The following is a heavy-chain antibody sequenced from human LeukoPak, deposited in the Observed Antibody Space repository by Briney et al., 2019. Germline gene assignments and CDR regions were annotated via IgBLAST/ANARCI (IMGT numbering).Heavy chain of an antibody. V-gene: IGHV3-48*03. CDR2: ISSSGSTI. CDR3: ARNWNYYDSSGYYSTFAFDI. Sequence: GGSLRLSCAASGFTFSSYEMNWVRQAPGKGLEWVSYISSSGSTIYYADSVKGRFTISRDNAKNSLYLQMNSLRAEDTALYYCARNWNYYDSSGYYSTFAFDIWGQGTMVTVSS. CDR1: GFTFSSYE. D-gene: IGHD3-22*01. J-gene: IGHJ3*02.